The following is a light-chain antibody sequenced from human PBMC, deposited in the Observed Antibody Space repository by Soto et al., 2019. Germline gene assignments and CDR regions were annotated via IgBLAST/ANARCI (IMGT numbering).Light chain of an antibody. CDR1: SSNIGGNT. J-gene: IGLJ3*02. Sequence: QSVLTQPPSASGTPGQRVTISCSGSSSNIGGNTVNWYQQLPGTAPKLLMFANKERPSGVPDRFSASKSGTSASLAINGLQSDDEADYYCATWDDSLNGWVFGGGTKLTV. CDR2: ANK. CDR3: ATWDDSLNGWV. V-gene: IGLV1-44*01.